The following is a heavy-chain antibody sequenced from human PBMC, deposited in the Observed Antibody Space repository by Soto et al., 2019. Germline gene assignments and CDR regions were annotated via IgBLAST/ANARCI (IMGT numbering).Heavy chain of an antibody. V-gene: IGHV1-69*13. J-gene: IGHJ6*02. Sequence: SVKVSCKSSGGTFSSHSINWVRQAPGQGLEWMGGIIPIFGPANFAKNFQGRATITADESTTTAYMELSSLTSEDTAVYYCATGSFTSTGGRIGYHYNAMDVWGQGTTVTVSS. CDR2: IIPIFGPA. D-gene: IGHD1-1*01. CDR1: GGTFSSHS. CDR3: ATGSFTSTGGRIGYHYNAMDV.